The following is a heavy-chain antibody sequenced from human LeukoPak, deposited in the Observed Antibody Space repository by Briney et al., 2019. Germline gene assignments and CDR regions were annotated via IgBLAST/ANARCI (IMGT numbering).Heavy chain of an antibody. V-gene: IGHV3-48*04. Sequence: GSLRLSCAASGFTFSSYWMSWVRRTPGKGLEWVSYISSSGTTIYYADSVKGRFTISRDNAKNSLYLQMNSLRAEDTAVYYCASRRRSGPYYFDYWGQGTLVTVSS. CDR2: ISSSGTTI. J-gene: IGHJ4*02. D-gene: IGHD3-3*01. CDR1: GFTFSSYW. CDR3: ASRRRSGPYYFDY.